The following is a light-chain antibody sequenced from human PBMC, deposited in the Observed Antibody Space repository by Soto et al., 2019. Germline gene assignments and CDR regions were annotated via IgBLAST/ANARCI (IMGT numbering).Light chain of an antibody. CDR1: QSVSNN. J-gene: IGKJ1*01. V-gene: IGKV3-15*01. CDR2: GAS. CDR3: QQYNTWWT. Sequence: EIVMTRSPATLSVSPGERATLSCRASQSVSNNLAWYQKKPGQAPRLLIYGASTRATGIPARFSGSGSGTEFTLTISSLQSEDFAVYYCQQYNTWWTFGPGTRVEIK.